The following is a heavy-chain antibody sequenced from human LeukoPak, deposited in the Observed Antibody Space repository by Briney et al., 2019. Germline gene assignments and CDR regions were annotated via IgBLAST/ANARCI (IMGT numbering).Heavy chain of an antibody. CDR3: ARGLVVVVAAIDVFDI. Sequence: SETLSLTCTVSGGSISSYYWSWIRQPPGKGLEWIGYIYYTGSTKYNPSLKSRVTISVDTSKNQFSLKLSSVTAADTAVYYCARGLVVVVAAIDVFDIGGKGKMVTVS. V-gene: IGHV4-59*12. D-gene: IGHD2-15*01. CDR2: IYYTGST. CDR1: GGSISSYY. J-gene: IGHJ3*02.